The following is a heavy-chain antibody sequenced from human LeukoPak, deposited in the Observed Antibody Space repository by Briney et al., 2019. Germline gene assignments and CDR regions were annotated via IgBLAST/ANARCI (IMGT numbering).Heavy chain of an antibody. Sequence: GGSLRLSCAASGFTFSSYSMNWVRQAPGKGLEWVSYIGSSSSTIYYADSVKGRFTISRDNAKNSLYLQMNSLRDEDTAVYYCARAPQGIAVAGTAYWGQGTLVTVSS. V-gene: IGHV3-48*02. CDR1: GFTFSSYS. J-gene: IGHJ4*02. CDR3: ARAPQGIAVAGTAY. CDR2: IGSSSSTI. D-gene: IGHD6-19*01.